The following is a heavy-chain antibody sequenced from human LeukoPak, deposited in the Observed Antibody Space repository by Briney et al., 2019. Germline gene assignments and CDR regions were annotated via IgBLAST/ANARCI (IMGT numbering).Heavy chain of an antibody. CDR3: ARDPGYSYALDY. CDR1: GFTFSSYS. V-gene: IGHV3-48*02. CDR2: ISWGSNVI. J-gene: IGHJ4*02. D-gene: IGHD5-18*01. Sequence: GGSLRLSCTASGFTFSSYSMNWVRQAPGKGLEWLSYISWGSNVIYYADSVKGRFTTSRDDAKNSLFLQMNSLTDEDTAVYYCARDPGYSYALDYWGRGTLVTVSS.